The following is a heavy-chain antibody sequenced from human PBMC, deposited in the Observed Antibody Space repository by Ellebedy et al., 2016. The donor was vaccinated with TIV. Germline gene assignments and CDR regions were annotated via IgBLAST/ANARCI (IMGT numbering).Heavy chain of an antibody. D-gene: IGHD3-3*01. CDR2: IKQDGSEK. CDR3: SNVEWYRSDY. Sequence: GESLKISCEAPGFTFSSYVMSWVRQAPGKGLEWVANIKQDGSEKYYVDSVKGRFTISRDSAKNSLYLQMNTLGGEDTAVYYCSNVEWYRSDYWGQGTLVTVSS. CDR1: GFTFSSYV. J-gene: IGHJ4*02. V-gene: IGHV3-7*01.